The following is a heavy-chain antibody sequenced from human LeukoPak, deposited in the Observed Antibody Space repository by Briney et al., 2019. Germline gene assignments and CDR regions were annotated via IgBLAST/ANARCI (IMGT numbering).Heavy chain of an antibody. D-gene: IGHD5-12*01. CDR1: GFTFSSYS. CDR3: ARDPGGYAISDY. Sequence: GGSLRLSCAASGFTFSSYSMNWVRQAPGKRLEWVSSISSSSSYIYYADSVKGRFTISRDNAKNSLYLQMNSLRAEDTAVYYCARDPGGYAISDYWGQGTLVTVSS. V-gene: IGHV3-21*04. J-gene: IGHJ4*02. CDR2: ISSSSSYI.